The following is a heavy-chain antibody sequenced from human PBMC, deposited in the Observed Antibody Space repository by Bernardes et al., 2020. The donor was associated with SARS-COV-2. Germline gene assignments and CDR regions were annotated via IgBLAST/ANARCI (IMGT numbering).Heavy chain of an antibody. Sequence: ASVKVSCKSSGYTFTTYAITWVRQAPGQGLEWMGWINSYNGNTNYAHNLQGRVTMTTEISTSTVYMVLRRLRSDDTAAYFCVRGGPMVVRGIKYSYYGMDVGGQGTTVIVSS. V-gene: IGHV1-18*01. CDR2: INSYNGNT. J-gene: IGHJ6*02. CDR1: GYTFTTYA. CDR3: VRGGPMVVRGIKYSYYGMDV. D-gene: IGHD3-10*01.